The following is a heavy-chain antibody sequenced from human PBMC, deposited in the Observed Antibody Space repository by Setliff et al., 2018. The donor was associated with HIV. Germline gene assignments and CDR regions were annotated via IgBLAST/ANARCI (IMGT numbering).Heavy chain of an antibody. CDR3: ARDAGYIGSSWDR. Sequence: ASVKVSCKASGYSFTSHSMHWVRQAPGQRLEWMGWTNTGNGNTKYSQKFQDRVTITRDTSATTAFMEMSSLTSKDTAMYYCARDAGYIGSSWDRWGQGTLVTVSS. J-gene: IGHJ4*02. CDR2: TNTGNGNT. CDR1: GYSFTSHS. D-gene: IGHD5-12*01. V-gene: IGHV1-3*04.